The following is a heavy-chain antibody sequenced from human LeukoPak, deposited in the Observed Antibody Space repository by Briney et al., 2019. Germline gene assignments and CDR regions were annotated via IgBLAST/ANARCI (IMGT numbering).Heavy chain of an antibody. CDR1: GYTFTSYY. J-gene: IGHJ4*02. D-gene: IGHD2-2*02. V-gene: IGHV1-46*01. CDR3: ARWGEGDCSSINCYKGG. Sequence: ASVKVSCKASGYTFTSYYMHWVRQAPGQGLEWMGIINPSGGSTSYAQKFQGRVTMTGDTSTSTVYMELSSLRSEDTAVYYCARWGEGDCSSINCYKGGWGQGTLVTVSS. CDR2: INPSGGST.